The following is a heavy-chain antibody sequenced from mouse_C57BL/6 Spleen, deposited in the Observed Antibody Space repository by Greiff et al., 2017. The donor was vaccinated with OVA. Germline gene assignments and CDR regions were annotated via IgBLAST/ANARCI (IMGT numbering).Heavy chain of an antibody. CDR1: GYAFSSYW. CDR3: ARDRTGGSSYEDY. CDR2: IYPGDGDT. J-gene: IGHJ2*01. V-gene: IGHV1-80*01. D-gene: IGHD1-1*01. Sequence: QVQLQQSGAELVKPGASVKISCKASGYAFSSYWMNWVKQRPGKGLEWIGQIYPGDGDTNYNGKFKGKATLTADKSSSTAYMQLSSLTSEDSAVYFCARDRTGGSSYEDYWGQGTTLTVSS.